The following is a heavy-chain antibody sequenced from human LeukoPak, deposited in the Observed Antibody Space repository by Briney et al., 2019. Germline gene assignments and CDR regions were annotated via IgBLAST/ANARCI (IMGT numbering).Heavy chain of an antibody. CDR3: ASSYGGKGYYFDY. CDR2: IWYDGSNK. Sequence: GRSLRLSCASSGFTFSSYGMHWVRQAPGKGLEWVAVIWYDGSNKYYADSVKGRFTISRDNSKNTLYLQMNSLRAEDTAVYYCASSYGGKGYYFDYWGQGTLVTVSS. J-gene: IGHJ4*02. V-gene: IGHV3-33*01. CDR1: GFTFSSYG. D-gene: IGHD4-23*01.